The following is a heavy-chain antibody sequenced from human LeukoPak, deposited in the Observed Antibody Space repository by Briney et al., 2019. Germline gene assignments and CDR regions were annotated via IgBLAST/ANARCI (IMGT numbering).Heavy chain of an antibody. CDR2: IYYSGST. D-gene: IGHD2-15*01. CDR1: GGSISSSSYY. V-gene: IGHV4-39*07. Sequence: PSETLSLTCTVSGGSISSSSYYWGWIRQPPGKGLEWIGSIYYSGSTYYNPSLKSRVTISVDTSKNQFSLKLSSVTAADTAVYYCAREAGYCSGGSCYESPFDYWGQGTLVTVSS. J-gene: IGHJ4*02. CDR3: AREAGYCSGGSCYESPFDY.